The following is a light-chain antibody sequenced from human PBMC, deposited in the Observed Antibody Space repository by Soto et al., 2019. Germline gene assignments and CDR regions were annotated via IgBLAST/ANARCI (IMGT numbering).Light chain of an antibody. V-gene: IGKV1-5*03. CDR1: QSINSW. Sequence: DIQMTQSPSTLSASIGDTVIITCRASQSINSWLAWYQQKPGKAPKLLIHTASTLESGVPSRFSGSESGTEFTLTISSLQPDDFATFYCQQSDRFPYTFGPGTKLEIK. CDR2: TAS. J-gene: IGKJ2*01. CDR3: QQSDRFPYT.